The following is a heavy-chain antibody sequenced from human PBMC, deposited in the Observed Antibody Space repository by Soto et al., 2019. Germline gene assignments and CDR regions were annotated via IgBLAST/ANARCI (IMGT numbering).Heavy chain of an antibody. Sequence: TSETLSLTCTVSGGSINGYYWTWIRQPPGKGLEWIGSMYYIGNTNYNPSLKSRVTMSVDTSKNQFSLRLSSVTAADTAVYYCARRTYGYPDYWGQGALVT. J-gene: IGHJ4*02. CDR2: MYYIGNT. V-gene: IGHV4-59*01. CDR1: GGSINGYY. CDR3: ARRTYGYPDY. D-gene: IGHD5-18*01.